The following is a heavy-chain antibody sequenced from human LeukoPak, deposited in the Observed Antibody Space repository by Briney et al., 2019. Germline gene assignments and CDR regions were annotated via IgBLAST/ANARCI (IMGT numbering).Heavy chain of an antibody. CDR2: MYSGGTT. J-gene: IGHJ5*02. D-gene: IGHD3-10*01. CDR1: DGSINGYY. CDR3: ARENAPMVVRGGKLDP. Sequence: PSETLSLTCTVSDGSINGYYWSWIRQPPGKGLDWIGYMYSGGTTNYSPSLKSRVTISEDMSKNQFSLKLSSVTAADTAVYYCARENAPMVVRGGKLDPWGQGTLVTVSS. V-gene: IGHV4-59*12.